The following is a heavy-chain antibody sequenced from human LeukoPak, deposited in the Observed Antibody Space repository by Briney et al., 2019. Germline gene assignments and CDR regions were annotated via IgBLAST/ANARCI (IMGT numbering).Heavy chain of an antibody. CDR3: ARAAVEWEDEYYYYYMDV. CDR1: GYTFTRYY. CDR2: ISPSGGST. J-gene: IGHJ6*03. V-gene: IGHV1-46*01. D-gene: IGHD1-26*01. Sequence: GASVKVSCKAFGYTFTRYYMHWVRQAPGQGPEWMGVISPSGGSTTYAQKFQGRVTLTRDMSTSTDYLELSSLRSEDTAVYYCARAAVEWEDEYYYYYMDVWGKGTTVTVSS.